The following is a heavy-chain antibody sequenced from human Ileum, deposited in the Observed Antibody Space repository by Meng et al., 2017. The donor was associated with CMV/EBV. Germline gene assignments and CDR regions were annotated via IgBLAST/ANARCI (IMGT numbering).Heavy chain of an antibody. J-gene: IGHJ5*01. Sequence: GESLKISCAASGFTFSSYEMNWVRQAPGKGLEWVSYITTSGSKIYYADSVKGRFTISRDNAKNSLYLQMNSLRAEDTAVYYCAREGPRSFRNWFDPWGQGTLVTVSS. V-gene: IGHV3-48*03. D-gene: IGHD1-26*01. CDR2: ITTSGSKI. CDR3: AREGPRSFRNWFDP. CDR1: GFTFSSYE.